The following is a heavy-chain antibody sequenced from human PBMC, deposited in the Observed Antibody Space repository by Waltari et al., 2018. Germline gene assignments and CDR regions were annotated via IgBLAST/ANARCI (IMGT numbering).Heavy chain of an antibody. Sequence: QVQLQESGPGLVKPSETLSLTCTVSGGSISSHYWSWIRQPPGKGLEWIGYIYYSGSTNYNPSLKSRVTISVDTSKNQCSLKLSAVTAADTAVYYCARAYRGLQQYDYWGQGTLVNVSS. CDR2: IYYSGST. J-gene: IGHJ4*02. D-gene: IGHD3-10*01. CDR3: ARAYRGLQQYDY. CDR1: GGSISSHY. V-gene: IGHV4-59*11.